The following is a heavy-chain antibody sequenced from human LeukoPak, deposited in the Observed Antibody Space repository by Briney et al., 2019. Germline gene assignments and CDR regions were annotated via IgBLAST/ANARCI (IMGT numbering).Heavy chain of an antibody. Sequence: GGSLRLSCAASGYTFSDRYIDWVRQAPGKGLEWVGHTRNKANNYATDYAASVKGRFTISRDDSRNSVYLQMNSLKTEDTAVYYCTRWRSGTSDWGQGTLVTVSS. CDR1: GYTFSDRY. V-gene: IGHV3-72*01. CDR2: TRNKANNYAT. J-gene: IGHJ4*02. D-gene: IGHD4-23*01. CDR3: TRWRSGTSD.